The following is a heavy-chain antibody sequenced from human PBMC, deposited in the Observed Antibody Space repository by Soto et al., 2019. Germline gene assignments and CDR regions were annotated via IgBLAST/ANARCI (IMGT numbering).Heavy chain of an antibody. J-gene: IGHJ5*02. V-gene: IGHV4-59*01. CDR3: ARVPEMNYGDYLNWFDP. CDR2: IYYSGST. D-gene: IGHD4-17*01. CDR1: GGSISSYY. Sequence: SETLSLTCSVSGGSISSYYWSWIRQPPGKGLEWIGYIYYSGSTNYNPSLKSRVTISVDTSKNQFSLKLSSVTAADTAVYYCARVPEMNYGDYLNWFDPWGQGTLVTVSS.